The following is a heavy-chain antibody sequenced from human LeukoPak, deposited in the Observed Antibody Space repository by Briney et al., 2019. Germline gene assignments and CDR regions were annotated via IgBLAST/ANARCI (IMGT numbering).Heavy chain of an antibody. CDR3: ARVGYYGSGSRSKVARFDP. CDR2: IYYSGST. V-gene: IGHV4-59*01. Sequence: PSETLSLTCTVSGGSISSYYWSWIRQPPGKGPEWIGYIYYSGSTNYNPSLKSRVTISVDTSKNQFSLKLSSVTAADTAVYYCARVGYYGSGSRSKVARFDPWGQGTLVTVSS. CDR1: GGSISSYY. J-gene: IGHJ5*02. D-gene: IGHD3-10*01.